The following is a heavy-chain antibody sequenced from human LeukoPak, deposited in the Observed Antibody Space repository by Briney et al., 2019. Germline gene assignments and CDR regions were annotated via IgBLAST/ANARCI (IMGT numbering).Heavy chain of an antibody. J-gene: IGHJ4*02. CDR3: ARALYSSSWYGFDY. CDR2: IYYSGST. V-gene: IGHV4-59*01. CDR1: GGSISSYY. D-gene: IGHD6-13*01. Sequence: SETLSLTCTVSGGSISSYYWSWIRQPPGKGLEWIGYIYYSGSTNYNPSLKSRVTISVDTSKNQFSLKLSSVTAADTAVHYCARALYSSSWYGFDYWGQGTLVTVSS.